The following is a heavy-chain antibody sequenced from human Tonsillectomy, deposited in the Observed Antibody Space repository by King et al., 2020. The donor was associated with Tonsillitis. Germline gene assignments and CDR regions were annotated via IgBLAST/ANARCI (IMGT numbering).Heavy chain of an antibody. CDR2: INPNSGDT. D-gene: IGHD1-1*01. J-gene: IGHJ4*02. CDR1: GYSFTGYY. V-gene: IGHV1-2*02. CDR3: ARIGDNWSETKHALDF. Sequence: QLVQSGAEVKKPGASVKVSCKASGYSFTGYYIHWVRQAPGQGLEWMGWINPNSGDTNSAQKFQGRVTMTRDTSITTAYMELSSLRSDDTAVYYCARIGDNWSETKHALDFWGQGTLVTVSS.